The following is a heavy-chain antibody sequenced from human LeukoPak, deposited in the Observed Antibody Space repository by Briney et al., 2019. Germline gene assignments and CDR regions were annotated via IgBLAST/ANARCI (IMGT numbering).Heavy chain of an antibody. CDR2: INPSGGST. CDR1: GYTFTSYY. D-gene: IGHD1-26*01. J-gene: IGHJ4*02. Sequence: ASVKVSCKASGYTFTSYYMHWVRQAPGQGLEWMGIINPSGGSTSYAQKFQGRVTMTRDTSTSTVYMELSSLISEDTAVYYRARERELPFDYWGQGTLVTVSS. V-gene: IGHV1-46*01. CDR3: ARERELPFDY.